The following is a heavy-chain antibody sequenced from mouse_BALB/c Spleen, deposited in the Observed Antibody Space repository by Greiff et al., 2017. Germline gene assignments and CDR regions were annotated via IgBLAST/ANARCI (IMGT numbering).Heavy chain of an antibody. CDR1: GFTFSSYT. CDR3: ASQYGGAMDY. J-gene: IGHJ4*01. CDR2: ISNGGGST. D-gene: IGHD2-10*02. V-gene: IGHV5-12-2*01. Sequence: EVKLEESGGGLVQPGGSLKLSCAASGFTFSSYTMSWVRQTPEKRLEWVAYISNGGGSTYYPDTVKGRFTISRDNAKNTLYLQMSSLKSEDTAMYYCASQYGGAMDYWGQGTSVTVSS.